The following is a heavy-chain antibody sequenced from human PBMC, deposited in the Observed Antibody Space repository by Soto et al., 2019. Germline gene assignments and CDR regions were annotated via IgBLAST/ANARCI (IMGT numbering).Heavy chain of an antibody. J-gene: IGHJ4*02. V-gene: IGHV1-2*02. CDR1: GGTFSSYA. CDR3: ARDRESEEDY. CDR2: INPNSGGT. Sequence: ASVKVSCKASGGTFSSYAISWVRQAPGQGLEWMGWINPNSGGTNYAQKFQGRVTMTRDTSISTAYMELSRLRSDDTAVYYCARDRESEEDYWGQGTLVTVSS.